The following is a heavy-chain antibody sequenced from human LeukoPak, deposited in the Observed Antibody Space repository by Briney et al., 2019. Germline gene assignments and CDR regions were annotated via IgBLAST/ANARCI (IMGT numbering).Heavy chain of an antibody. Sequence: PSETLSLTCTVSGGSISSSSYYWGWIRQPPGKGLEWIGSIYYSGSTYYNPSHKSRVTISVDTSKNQFSLKLSSVTAADTAVYYCARESEWSGYSGGGGNWFDPWGQGTLVTVSS. CDR1: GGSISSSSYY. D-gene: IGHD3-3*01. CDR3: ARESEWSGYSGGGGNWFDP. V-gene: IGHV4-39*07. CDR2: IYYSGST. J-gene: IGHJ5*02.